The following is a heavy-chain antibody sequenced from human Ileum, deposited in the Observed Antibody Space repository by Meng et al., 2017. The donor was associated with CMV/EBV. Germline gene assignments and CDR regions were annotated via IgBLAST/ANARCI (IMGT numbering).Heavy chain of an antibody. CDR3: ARASPQRRFLSY. V-gene: IGHV4-34*01. CDR2: INHGGSS. D-gene: IGHD3-3*01. Sequence: VQQKQLGAGLLKPSETLSLMCAVYGGSFSEYHWSWIRQPPGKGLEWIGEINHGGSSNYNPSLKSRVTISVDTSKKQFSLNLASVTAADTAIYYCARASPQRRFLSYWGQGTLVTVSS. J-gene: IGHJ4*02. CDR1: GGSFSEYH.